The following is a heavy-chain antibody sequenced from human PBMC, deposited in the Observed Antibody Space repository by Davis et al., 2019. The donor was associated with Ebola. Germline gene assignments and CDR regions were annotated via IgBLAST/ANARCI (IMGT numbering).Heavy chain of an antibody. CDR3: ARRRSSLDP. CDR1: GGSISSYY. CDR2: IYNSGST. Sequence: MPSETLSLTCTVSGGSISSYYWSWIRQPPGKGLEWIGYIYNSGSTNYNPSLKSRVTISVDTSKNQFSLKLSSVTAADTAVYYCARRRSSLDPWGQGTLVTVSS. J-gene: IGHJ5*02. D-gene: IGHD3-16*01. V-gene: IGHV4-59*01.